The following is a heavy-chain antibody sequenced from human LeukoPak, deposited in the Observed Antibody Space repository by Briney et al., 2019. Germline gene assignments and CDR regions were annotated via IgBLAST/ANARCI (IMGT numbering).Heavy chain of an antibody. J-gene: IGHJ4*02. CDR1: GFTVSSNY. CDR2: IYSGGST. CDR3: ARLEYSYGPNFDY. Sequence: GGSLRLSCAASGFTVSSNYMSWVRQAPGKGLEWVSVIYSGGSTYYADSVKGRFTISRDNSKNSLYLQMNSLRAEDTAVYYCARLEYSYGPNFDYWGQGTLVTVSS. V-gene: IGHV3-53*01. D-gene: IGHD5-18*01.